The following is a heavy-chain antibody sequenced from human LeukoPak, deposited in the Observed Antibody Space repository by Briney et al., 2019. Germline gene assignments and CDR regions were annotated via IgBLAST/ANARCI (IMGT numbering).Heavy chain of an antibody. CDR3: ATGSGNYYDSSDYLPFDY. D-gene: IGHD3-22*01. CDR1: GYTLTELS. CDR2: FDPEDGET. V-gene: IGHV1-24*01. Sequence: ASVKVSCKVSGYTLTELSMHWVRQAPGKGLEWMGGFDPEDGETIYAQKFQGRVTMTEDTSTDTAYMELSSLRSEDTAVYYCATGSGNYYDSSDYLPFDYWGQGTLVTVSS. J-gene: IGHJ4*02.